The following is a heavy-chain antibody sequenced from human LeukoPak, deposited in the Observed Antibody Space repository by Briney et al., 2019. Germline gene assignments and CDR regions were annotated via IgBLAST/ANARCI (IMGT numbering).Heavy chain of an antibody. CDR2: INTNTGNP. V-gene: IGHV7-4-1*02. J-gene: IGHJ3*02. D-gene: IGHD3-10*01. CDR3: ARDSFQLLWFGEGDAFDI. Sequence: ASVKVSCKASGYTFTSYAMNWVRQAPGQGLEWMGWINTNTGNPTYAQGFTGRFVFSLDTSVSTAYLQISSLKAEDTAVYYCARDSFQLLWFGEGDAFDIWGQGTMVTVSS. CDR1: GYTFTSYA.